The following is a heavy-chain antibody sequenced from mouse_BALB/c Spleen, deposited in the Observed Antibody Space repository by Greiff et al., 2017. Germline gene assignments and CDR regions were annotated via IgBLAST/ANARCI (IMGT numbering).Heavy chain of an antibody. CDR2: ISYDGSN. CDR3: AISTMITTFAY. V-gene: IGHV3-6*02. CDR1: GYSITSGYY. Sequence: EVQLVESGPGLVKPSQSLSLTCSVTGYSITSGYYWNWIRQFPGNKLEWMGYISYDGSNNYNPSLKNRISITHDTSKNQFFLKLNSVTTEDTATYYCAISTMITTFAYWGQGTLVTVAA. D-gene: IGHD2-4*01. J-gene: IGHJ3*01.